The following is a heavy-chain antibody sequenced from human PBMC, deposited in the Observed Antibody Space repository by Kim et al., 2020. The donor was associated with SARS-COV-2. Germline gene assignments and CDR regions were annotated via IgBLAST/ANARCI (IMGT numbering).Heavy chain of an antibody. V-gene: IGHV1-18*01. CDR2: ISAYNGNT. D-gene: IGHD3-3*01. Sequence: ASVKVSCKASGYTFTSYGISWVRQAPGQGLEWMGWISAYNGNTNYAQKLQGRVTMTTDTSTSTAYMELRSLRSDDTAVYYCARGGRIPSYYDFWSGFLDDFDYWVQGTLVTVSS. CDR1: GYTFTSYG. CDR3: ARGGRIPSYYDFWSGFLDDFDY. J-gene: IGHJ4*02.